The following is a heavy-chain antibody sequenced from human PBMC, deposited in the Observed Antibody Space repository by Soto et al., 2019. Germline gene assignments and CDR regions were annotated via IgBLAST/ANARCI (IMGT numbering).Heavy chain of an antibody. Sequence: QVDLVQSGAEVKKPGASVKMSCKSSGYRLSNYYMHWVRQAPGQGLEWMGIVNPSDGRANYARKFQGRVTMTWDTSTTTLYMEVNSLRSDDTAIYYCARAVLIVAGQAFDSWGQGTLVTVSS. CDR2: VNPSDGRA. V-gene: IGHV1-46*01. CDR1: GYRLSNYY. D-gene: IGHD5-12*01. J-gene: IGHJ4*02. CDR3: ARAVLIVAGQAFDS.